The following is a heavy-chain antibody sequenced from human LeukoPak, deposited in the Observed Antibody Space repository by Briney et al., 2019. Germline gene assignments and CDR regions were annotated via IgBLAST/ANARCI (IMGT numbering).Heavy chain of an antibody. J-gene: IGHJ3*02. CDR3: ARGPYSYDSSGAFDI. CDR1: GFTFSDHY. V-gene: IGHV4-4*08. CDR2: ISSSGST. Sequence: GSLRLSCAGFGFTFSDHYMDWVRQPPGKGLEWIGRISSSGSTNYNPSLKSRVTISVDTSKNQFSLKLSSVTAADTAVYFCARGPYSYDSSGAFDIWGQGTMVTVSS. D-gene: IGHD3-22*01.